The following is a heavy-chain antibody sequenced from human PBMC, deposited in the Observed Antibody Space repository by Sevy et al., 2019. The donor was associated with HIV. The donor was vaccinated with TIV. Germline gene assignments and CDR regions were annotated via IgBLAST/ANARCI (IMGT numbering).Heavy chain of an antibody. Sequence: GGSLRLSCAASGFTFSSYGMNWVRQAPGKGLEWVSSISSSIITIYYADSVKGRFTISRDNAKNSLYLQMNSLRDEDSAVYYCARVGAARLEGHYGLDVWGQGTTVTVSS. CDR2: ISSSIITI. CDR1: GFTFSSYG. CDR3: ARVGAARLEGHYGLDV. J-gene: IGHJ6*02. V-gene: IGHV3-48*02. D-gene: IGHD6-6*01.